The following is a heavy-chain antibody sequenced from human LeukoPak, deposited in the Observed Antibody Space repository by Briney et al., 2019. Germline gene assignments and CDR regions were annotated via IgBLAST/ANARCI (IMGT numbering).Heavy chain of an antibody. D-gene: IGHD3-22*01. CDR2: ISDSGGRT. CDR1: GLTLSNYG. CDR3: AKRGVVIRVILVGFHKEANYFDS. Sequence: PGGSLRLSCAVSGLTLSNYGMSWVRQAPGKGLEWVAGISDSGGRTNYADSVKGRFTISRDNPKNTLYLQMNSLRAEDTAVYFCAKRGVVIRVILVGFHKEANYFDSWGQGVLVTVSS. V-gene: IGHV3-23*01. J-gene: IGHJ4*02.